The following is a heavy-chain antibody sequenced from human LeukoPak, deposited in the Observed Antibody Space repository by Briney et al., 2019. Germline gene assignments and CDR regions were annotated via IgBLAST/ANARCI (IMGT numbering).Heavy chain of an antibody. CDR2: ISYDGSNK. J-gene: IGHJ4*02. V-gene: IGHV3-30*18. CDR3: AKDQPPLTTVVTPAMDY. CDR1: GFTFSSFG. Sequence: GRSLRLSCAASGFTFSSFGMHWVRQAPGKGLDWVAVISYDGSNKYYADSVKGRFTISRDNSKNTLYLQMNTLRAEDTAVYYCAKDQPPLTTVVTPAMDYWGQGTLVTVSS. D-gene: IGHD4-23*01.